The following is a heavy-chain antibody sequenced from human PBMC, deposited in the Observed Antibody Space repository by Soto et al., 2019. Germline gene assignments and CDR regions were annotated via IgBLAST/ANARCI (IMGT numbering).Heavy chain of an antibody. J-gene: IGHJ4*02. V-gene: IGHV3-23*01. CDR2: ISGNAVST. Sequence: GGSLRLSCAASEFSFSNYAMTWVRQAPGKGLEWVSVISGNAVSTFYADSVKGRFTISRDNSNSMLYLQMSSLRVEDTAIYYCAKNIPGAARAIDYRCPGPLVSVSS. D-gene: IGHD6-6*01. CDR1: EFSFSNYA. CDR3: AKNIPGAARAIDY.